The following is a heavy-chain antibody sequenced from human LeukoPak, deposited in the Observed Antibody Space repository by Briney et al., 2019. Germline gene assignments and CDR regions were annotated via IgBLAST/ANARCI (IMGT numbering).Heavy chain of an antibody. V-gene: IGHV3-74*01. CDR1: GFTFSSYW. CDR3: ARDCSYGTLDY. D-gene: IGHD5-18*01. Sequence: PGGSLRLSCAASGFTFSSYWMHWARQAPGKGLVWVSRINSDGSSTSYADSVKGRFTIPRDNAKNTLYLQMNSLRAEDTAVYYCARDCSYGTLDYWGQGTLVTVSS. CDR2: INSDGSST. J-gene: IGHJ4*02.